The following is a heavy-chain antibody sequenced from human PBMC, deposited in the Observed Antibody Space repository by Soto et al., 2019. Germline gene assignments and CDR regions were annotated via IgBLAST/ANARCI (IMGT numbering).Heavy chain of an antibody. J-gene: IGHJ4*02. CDR3: AREPSTVTTFLFDY. V-gene: IGHV4-59*01. CDR2: ISYSGTT. CDR1: GGSLSSYY. Sequence: PSETLSLTCTVSGGSLSSYYWSWFRRPPGMGLEWIASISYSGTTNYNSSLKSRVTISIDTSKNQFSLKFNSVTAADTAVYYCAREPSTVTTFLFDYWGQGTLVTVSS. D-gene: IGHD4-17*01.